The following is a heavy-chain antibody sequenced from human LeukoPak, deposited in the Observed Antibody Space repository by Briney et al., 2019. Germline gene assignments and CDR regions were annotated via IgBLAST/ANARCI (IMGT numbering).Heavy chain of an antibody. V-gene: IGHV3-49*04. CDR2: IRSKTHDGTT. J-gene: IGHJ4*02. CDR3: SRGQHYPYGPEFSY. D-gene: IGHD3-10*01. Sequence: PGGSVRLSCTASGFTFADYNMNWVRQAPGKGREWVGYIRSKTHDGTTDYVASVKGRFTISRDDSKSIAYLEMTSLKSEDTAVYYCSRGQHYPYGPEFSYWGQGNLVTDSS. CDR1: GFTFADYN.